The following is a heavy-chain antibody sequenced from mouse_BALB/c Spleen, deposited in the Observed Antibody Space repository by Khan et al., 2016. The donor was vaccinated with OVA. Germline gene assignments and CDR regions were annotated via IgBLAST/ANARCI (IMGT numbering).Heavy chain of an antibody. CDR2: IYPGNGNT. D-gene: IGHD2-14*01. CDR3: TRSGIGSFAF. Sequence: QVRLQQSGAELARPGASVKLSCKASGYTFTDYYINWVKQRTGQGLEWIGDIYPGNGNTNYNEKFKGKATLTADNSSSTAFMNLSSLPSEDSAVYLCTRSGIGSFAFWGQGTLVTVSA. V-gene: IGHV1-77*01. CDR1: GYTFTDYY. J-gene: IGHJ3*01.